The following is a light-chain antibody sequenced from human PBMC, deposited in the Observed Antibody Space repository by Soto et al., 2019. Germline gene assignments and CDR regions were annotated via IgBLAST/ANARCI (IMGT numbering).Light chain of an antibody. CDR1: QDIGRY. CDR3: QQYYTYPWT. Sequence: AIRMSQSPSYLSASTGDRVTITCRASQDIGRYVAWYQQKQGKGPKLLIYAASTLQGAVPSRVTGTRSGTDFTLSISYLQSEDLATYHCQQYYTYPWTFGQGTKVDIK. J-gene: IGKJ1*01. V-gene: IGKV1-8*01. CDR2: AAS.